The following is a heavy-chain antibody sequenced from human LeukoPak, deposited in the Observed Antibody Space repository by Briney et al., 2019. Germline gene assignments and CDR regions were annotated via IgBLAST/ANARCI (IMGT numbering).Heavy chain of an antibody. CDR2: ISDSSSTT. V-gene: IGHV3-48*01. Sequence: GGSLRLSCAASGFTFSSYWMSWVRQAPGKGLEWVSYISDSSSTTYYADSLKGRFTISRDNAKNSLYLQMNSLRAEDTAVYYCAELGITMIGGVWGKGTTVTISS. CDR1: GFTFSSYW. D-gene: IGHD3-10*02. CDR3: AELGITMIGGV. J-gene: IGHJ6*04.